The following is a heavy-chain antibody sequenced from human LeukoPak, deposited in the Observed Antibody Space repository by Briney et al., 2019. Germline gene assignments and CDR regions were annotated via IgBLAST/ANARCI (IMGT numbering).Heavy chain of an antibody. CDR3: AKKLGTLIVATTPDY. D-gene: IGHD5-12*01. CDR2: IGGSGGST. Sequence: GGSLRLSCAASGFTFSSYAMSWVRQAPGKGLGWVSAIGGSGGSTYYADSVKGRFTISRDNSKNTLYLQMNSLRAEDTAVYYCAKKLGTLIVATTPDYWGQGTLVTVSS. J-gene: IGHJ4*02. V-gene: IGHV3-23*01. CDR1: GFTFSSYA.